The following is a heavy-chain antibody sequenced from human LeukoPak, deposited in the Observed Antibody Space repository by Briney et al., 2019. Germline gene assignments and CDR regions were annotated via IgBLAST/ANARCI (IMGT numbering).Heavy chain of an antibody. CDR1: GGSISSSSYY. J-gene: IGHJ5*02. V-gene: IGHV4-39*07. CDR3: ARGLLEVTGLFDP. D-gene: IGHD3-9*01. CDR2: IYYSGST. Sequence: PSETLSLTCTVSGGSISSSSYYWGWIRQPPGEGLEWIGSIYYSGSTDYNPSLKSRVTISVDASKNQLSLKLRSVTAADTAVYYCARGLLEVTGLFDPWGQGTLVTVSS.